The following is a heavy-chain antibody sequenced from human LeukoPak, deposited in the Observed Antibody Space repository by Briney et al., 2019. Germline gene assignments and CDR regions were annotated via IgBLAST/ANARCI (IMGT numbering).Heavy chain of an antibody. CDR3: ARGHSSFDA. V-gene: IGHV4-38-2*01. Sequence: SETLSLTCVASGYSISSGYYRSWIRQSPGEGLEWIGNVYHSGTTSSNPSLRSRVTISVDTSKNQFSLNVSSVTAADTAVYYCARGHSSFDAWGQGTMVTVSS. CDR1: GYSISSGYY. CDR2: VYHSGTT. J-gene: IGHJ3*01. D-gene: IGHD2-21*01.